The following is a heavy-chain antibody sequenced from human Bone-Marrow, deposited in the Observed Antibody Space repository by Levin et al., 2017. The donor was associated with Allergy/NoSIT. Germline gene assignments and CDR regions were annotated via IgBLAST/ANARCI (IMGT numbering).Heavy chain of an antibody. J-gene: IGHJ4*02. D-gene: IGHD3-22*01. CDR3: AKDYYDSGGFFDY. V-gene: IGHV3-23*01. Sequence: PGGSLRLSCAASGFTFSTYTMTWVRQSPGKGLEWVSVIDGSGTNTDYADSVKGRFTISRDNFKKTLYLQMNSLSAEDTAVYYCAKDYYDSGGFFDYWGQGTLVSVSS. CDR1: GFTFSTYT. CDR2: IDGSGTNT.